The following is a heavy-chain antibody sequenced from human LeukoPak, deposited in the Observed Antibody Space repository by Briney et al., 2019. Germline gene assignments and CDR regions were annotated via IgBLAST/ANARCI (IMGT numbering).Heavy chain of an antibody. J-gene: IGHJ3*02. D-gene: IGHD4-23*01. CDR3: ANLPATVVTPYAFDI. CDR2: IWYGGSNK. CDR1: GFTFSSYG. Sequence: PGGSLRLSCAASGFTFSSYGMHWVRQAPGKGLEWVAVIWYGGSNKYYADSVKGRFTISRDNSKNTLYLQMNSLRAEDTAVYYCANLPATVVTPYAFDIWGQGTMVTVSS. V-gene: IGHV3-33*08.